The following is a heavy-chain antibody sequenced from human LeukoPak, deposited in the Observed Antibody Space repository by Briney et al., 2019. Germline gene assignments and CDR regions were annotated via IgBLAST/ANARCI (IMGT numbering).Heavy chain of an antibody. CDR3: ASLYSTYGSYYYGMDV. D-gene: IGHD3-10*01. CDR1: GFTFSSYA. Sequence: GGSLRLSCAASGFTFSSYAMSLVRQAPGKGLEWVSAISGSGGSTYYADSVKGRFTISRDNSKNTLYLQMNSLRAEDTAVYYCASLYSTYGSYYYGMDVWGQGTTVTVSS. J-gene: IGHJ6*02. V-gene: IGHV3-23*01. CDR2: ISGSGGST.